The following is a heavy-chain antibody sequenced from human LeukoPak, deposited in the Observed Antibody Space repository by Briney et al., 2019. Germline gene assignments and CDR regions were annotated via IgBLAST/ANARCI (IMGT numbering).Heavy chain of an antibody. CDR2: VSSDGNSK. D-gene: IGHD6-13*01. V-gene: IGHV3-30*18. CDR1: GFTFSNYA. CDR3: AKDGGRAAAGTVDS. Sequence: GGSLRLSWAASGFTFSNYAMHWVRQAPGKGLEWVAVVSSDGNSKYYADSMKGRFTISRDNSKNTLYLQINSLRADDTAVFYCAKDGGRAAAGTVDSWGQGALVTVSS. J-gene: IGHJ4*02.